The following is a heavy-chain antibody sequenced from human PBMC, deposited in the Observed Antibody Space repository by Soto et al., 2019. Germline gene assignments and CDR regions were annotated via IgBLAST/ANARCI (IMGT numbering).Heavy chain of an antibody. J-gene: IGHJ4*02. CDR2: IIPILGIA. D-gene: IGHD6-6*01. Sequence: QVQLVQSGAEVKKPGSSVKVSCKASGGTFSSYTISWVRQAPGQGLEWMGRIIPILGIANYAQKFQGRVTITADKSTSTAYMELSSLRSEDTAVYYCAIQVYISSGSDYWGQGTLVTVSS. V-gene: IGHV1-69*02. CDR1: GGTFSSYT. CDR3: AIQVYISSGSDY.